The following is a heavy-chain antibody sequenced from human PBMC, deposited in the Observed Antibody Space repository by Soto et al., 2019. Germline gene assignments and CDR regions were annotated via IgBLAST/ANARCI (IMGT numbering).Heavy chain of an antibody. J-gene: IGHJ4*02. V-gene: IGHV4-39*01. CDR1: GGSISSSSYY. CDR2: IYYSVST. D-gene: IGHD6-6*01. CDR3: ARLYGSSLFGY. Sequence: QLQLQESGPGLVKPSETLSLTCTVSGGSISSSSYYWGWIRQPPGKGLEWIGTIYYSVSTYYHPSXQCXVTISVDTSKNQFSLRLSSVTAADTAVYYGARLYGSSLFGYWGQATLVTVSS.